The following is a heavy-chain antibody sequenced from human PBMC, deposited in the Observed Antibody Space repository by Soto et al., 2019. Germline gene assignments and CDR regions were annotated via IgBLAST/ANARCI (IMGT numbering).Heavy chain of an antibody. CDR2: ISSNGGST. J-gene: IGHJ4*02. Sequence: LRLSCSAPGFTFSSYSMHWVRQAPGKGLEYVSAISSNGGSTYYADSVKGRLTISRDNSKNTLYLQMSSLRAEDTAVYYCVKGSSYYYGSGSYYLFDYWGKGTLVTVSS. CDR1: GFTFSSYS. V-gene: IGHV3-64D*06. CDR3: VKGSSYYYGSGSYYLFDY. D-gene: IGHD3-10*01.